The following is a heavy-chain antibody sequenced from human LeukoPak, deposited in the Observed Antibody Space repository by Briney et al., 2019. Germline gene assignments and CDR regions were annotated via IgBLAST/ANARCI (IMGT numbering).Heavy chain of an antibody. CDR1: GFSFTDYP. V-gene: IGHV3-49*04. CDR2: IRSKAHGATT. D-gene: IGHD1-26*01. J-gene: IGHJ4*02. Sequence: GGSLRLSCATSGFSFTDYPMNWVRQAPGKGLEWVGFIRSKAHGATTEYAASVKGRFTISRDDSKSIAYLQMNSLKTEDSALYYCTRHIVGPITYFDSWGQGTLVTVSS. CDR3: TRHIVGPITYFDS.